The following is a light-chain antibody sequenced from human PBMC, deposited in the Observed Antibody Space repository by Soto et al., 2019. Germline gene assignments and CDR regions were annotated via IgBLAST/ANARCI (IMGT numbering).Light chain of an antibody. Sequence: QPVLTQPPSASGTPGQRVTISCSGSSSNIGDNTVNWYQQLPGTAPKLLIHSNNERPSGVPDRFSGSKSGTSASLAISGLQSEDEADYYCAAWDHSLNGVVFGGGTKVTVL. CDR2: SNN. CDR1: SSNIGDNT. J-gene: IGLJ2*01. V-gene: IGLV1-44*01. CDR3: AAWDHSLNGVV.